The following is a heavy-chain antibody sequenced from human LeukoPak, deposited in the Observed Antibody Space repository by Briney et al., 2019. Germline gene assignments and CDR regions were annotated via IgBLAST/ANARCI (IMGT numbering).Heavy chain of an antibody. V-gene: IGHV3-48*02. J-gene: IGHJ4*02. CDR3: ARDSTHRGSWSFDY. Sequence: GGSLRLSCVASGFTFSTYSMNWVRQTPGKGREWISYISSSSSNIYYTDSVKGRFIISRDNARNVVYLQMNSLKDADTAVYYCARDSTHRGSWSFDYWGQGILVIVAS. CDR1: GFTFSTYS. D-gene: IGHD6-13*01. CDR2: ISSSSSNI.